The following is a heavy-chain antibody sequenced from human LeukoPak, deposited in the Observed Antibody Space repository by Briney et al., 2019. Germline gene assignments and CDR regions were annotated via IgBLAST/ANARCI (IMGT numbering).Heavy chain of an antibody. CDR3: ARRHCSSTSCYSAFGY. D-gene: IGHD2-2*01. CDR2: IYPGDSDT. Sequence: GESLKISCKGSGYSFTSYWTGWVRQMPGKGLEWMGIIYPGDSDTRYSPSFQGQVTISADKSISTAYLQWSSLKASDTAMYYCARRHCSSTSCYSAFGYWGQGTLVTVSS. J-gene: IGHJ4*02. CDR1: GYSFTSYW. V-gene: IGHV5-51*01.